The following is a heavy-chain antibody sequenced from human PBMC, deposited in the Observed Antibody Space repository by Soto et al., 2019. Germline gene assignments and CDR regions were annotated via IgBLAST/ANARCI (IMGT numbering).Heavy chain of an antibody. CDR3: ARDGQQMAPYTMDV. CDR1: GVRFSHHA. J-gene: IGHJ6*02. CDR2: VWSDGVTR. V-gene: IGHV3-33*01. D-gene: IGHD6-13*01. Sequence: QVQVVESGGGVVQPGTSLRLSCVASGVRFSHHAMHWVRQAPGKGLEWLAQVWSDGVTRYYADSAKGRFTISRDNSKDTVYLQMNSLTSEDTALYYCARDGQQMAPYTMDVWGQGTTVTVSS.